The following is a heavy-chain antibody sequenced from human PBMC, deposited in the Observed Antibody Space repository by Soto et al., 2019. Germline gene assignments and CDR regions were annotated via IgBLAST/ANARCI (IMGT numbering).Heavy chain of an antibody. Sequence: QVQLMQSGAEVKEPGASVRVSCKASGYTFINFDISWVRQATGQGLEWMGWMNPGSGKTGYASKFQGRVTMTRDASTSTGHLELSRLTSEDTAIYYCARMASAGTLNWFDPWGKGSLVTVSS. CDR2: MNPGSGKT. CDR3: ARMASAGTLNWFDP. V-gene: IGHV1-8*02. CDR1: GYTFINFD. J-gene: IGHJ5*02. D-gene: IGHD6-13*01.